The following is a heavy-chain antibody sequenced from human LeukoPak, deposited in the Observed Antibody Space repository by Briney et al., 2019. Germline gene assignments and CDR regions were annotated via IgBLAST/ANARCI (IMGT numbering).Heavy chain of an antibody. CDR3: ARTGDYGDYAVLDP. D-gene: IGHD4-17*01. CDR1: GGSISSYY. V-gene: IGHV4-59*12. J-gene: IGHJ5*02. CDR2: IYYSAST. Sequence: SETLSLTCTVSGGSISSYYWSWIRQPPGKGLEWIGYIYYSASTNYNPSLKSRVTISVDTSKNQFSLKLSSVTAADTAVYYCARTGDYGDYAVLDPWGQGTLVTVSS.